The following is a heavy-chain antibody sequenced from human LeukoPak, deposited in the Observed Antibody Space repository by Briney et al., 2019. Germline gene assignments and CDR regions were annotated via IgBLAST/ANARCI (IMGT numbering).Heavy chain of an antibody. V-gene: IGHV4-34*01. Sequence: SETLSLTCAVYGGSFSGFYWSWIRQPPGKGLEWIGDINHSGGTNYIPSLKSRVTISVDTSKNQFSLKLNSVTAADTAVYYCARDSLHCNGGRCFHMRVFDYWGQGALVTVSS. D-gene: IGHD2-15*01. CDR3: ARDSLHCNGGRCFHMRVFDY. J-gene: IGHJ4*02. CDR1: GGSFSGFY. CDR2: INHSGGT.